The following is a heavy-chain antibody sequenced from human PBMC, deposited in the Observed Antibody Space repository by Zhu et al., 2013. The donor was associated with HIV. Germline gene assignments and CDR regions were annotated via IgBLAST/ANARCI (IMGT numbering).Heavy chain of an antibody. J-gene: IGHJ4*02. CDR2: IIPMFGTA. D-gene: IGHD3-22*01. Sequence: QVQLVQSGAEVKKPGSSVRVSCKASGGTFSSYAISWVRQAPGQGLEWMGGIIPMFGTANYAQKFQGRVTIIADESTSTAYMELSSLRSDDTAVYYCARDRYYNLRGYYYESADWGQGTLVTVSS. V-gene: IGHV1-69*01. CDR1: GGTFSSYA. CDR3: ARDRYYNLRGYYYESAD.